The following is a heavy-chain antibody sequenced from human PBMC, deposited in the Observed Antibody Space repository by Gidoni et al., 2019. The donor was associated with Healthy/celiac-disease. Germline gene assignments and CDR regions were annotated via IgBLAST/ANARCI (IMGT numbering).Heavy chain of an antibody. D-gene: IGHD2-2*01. Sequence: QVQLVESGGGVVQPGRSLRLSCAASGFTFSSYGMHWVRQAPGKGLEWVAVISYDGSNKYYADSVKGRFTISRDNSKNTLYLQINSLRAEDTAVYYCAKDGGLLVVPAAIYYYGMDVWGQGTTVTVSS. CDR2: ISYDGSNK. CDR1: GFTFSSYG. CDR3: AKDGGLLVVPAAIYYYGMDV. V-gene: IGHV3-30*18. J-gene: IGHJ6*02.